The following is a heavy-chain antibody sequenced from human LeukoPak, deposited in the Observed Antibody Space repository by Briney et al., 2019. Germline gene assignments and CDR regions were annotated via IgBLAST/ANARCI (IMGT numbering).Heavy chain of an antibody. Sequence: SETLSLTCAVYGGSFSGYYWSWIRQPPGKGLEWIGEINHSGSTNYNPSLKSRVTISVDTSKNQFSLKLSSVTAADTAVYYCARVVTVTGVDYYYYMDVWGKGTTVTVSS. J-gene: IGHJ6*03. D-gene: IGHD4-11*01. CDR1: GGSFSGYY. V-gene: IGHV4-34*01. CDR3: ARVVTVTGVDYYYYMDV. CDR2: INHSGST.